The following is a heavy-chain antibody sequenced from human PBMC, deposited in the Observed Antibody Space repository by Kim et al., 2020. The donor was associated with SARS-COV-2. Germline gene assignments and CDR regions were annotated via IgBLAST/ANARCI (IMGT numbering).Heavy chain of an antibody. J-gene: IGHJ4*02. V-gene: IGHV4-31*03. CDR1: GGSISSGGYY. Sequence: SETLSLTCTVSGGSISSGGYYWSWIRQHPGKGLEWIGYIYYSGSTYYNPSLKSRVTISVDTSKNQFSLKLSSVTAADTAVYYCARRSYYYDSSGYYYAFDYWGQGTLVTVSS. CDR2: IYYSGST. CDR3: ARRSYYYDSSGYYYAFDY. D-gene: IGHD3-22*01.